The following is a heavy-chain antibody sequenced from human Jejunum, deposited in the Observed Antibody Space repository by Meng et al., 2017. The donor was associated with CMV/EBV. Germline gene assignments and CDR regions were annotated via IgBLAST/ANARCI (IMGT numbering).Heavy chain of an antibody. CDR3: ARLYCSGGSCYTIDY. V-gene: IGHV7-4-1*02. Sequence: QTWPESILTVGSVTVACKASEYTLTSSVIHWVRQAPRQGLEWMRCINTNTGNPTYAQGFTGRFVFSLDTSVSTAYLQISSLKAADTAVYYCARLYCSGGSCYTIDYWGQGTLVTVSS. CDR2: INTNTGNP. D-gene: IGHD2-15*01. J-gene: IGHJ4*02. CDR1: EYTLTSSV.